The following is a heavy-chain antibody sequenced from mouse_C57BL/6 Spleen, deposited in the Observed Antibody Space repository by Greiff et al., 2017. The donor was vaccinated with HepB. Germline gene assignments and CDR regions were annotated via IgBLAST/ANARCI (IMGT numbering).Heavy chain of an antibody. J-gene: IGHJ2*01. Sequence: VQLQQSGPELVKPGASVKLSCKASGYTFTDYYMNWVKQSHGKSLEWIGDINPNNGGTNYNQKFKGKATLTVDKSSSTAYMELRSLTSEDSAVYYCARNGPYFGYWGQGTTLTVSS. CDR3: ARNGPYFGY. D-gene: IGHD1-1*02. CDR2: INPNNGGT. V-gene: IGHV1-26*01. CDR1: GYTFTDYY.